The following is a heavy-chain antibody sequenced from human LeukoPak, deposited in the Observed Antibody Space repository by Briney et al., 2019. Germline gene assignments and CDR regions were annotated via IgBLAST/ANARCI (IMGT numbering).Heavy chain of an antibody. Sequence: GGSLRLSRAASGFTFSNYNMNWVRQAPGKGLEWVSVISSSSRYIYYADSVKGRFTISRDNAKNSLYLQMNSLRAEDTAVYYCARGSISGVNWFDPWGQGTLVTVSS. J-gene: IGHJ5*02. CDR1: GFTFSNYN. D-gene: IGHD1-20*01. CDR3: ARGSISGVNWFDP. CDR2: ISSSSRYI. V-gene: IGHV3-21*06.